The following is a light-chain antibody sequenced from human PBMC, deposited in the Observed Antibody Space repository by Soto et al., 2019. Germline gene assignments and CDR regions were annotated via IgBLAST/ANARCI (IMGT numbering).Light chain of an antibody. Sequence: DIQMTQSPSTLSASVGDRVTITCRASQSISSWVAWYQQKPGKAPKLLIYDASSLESGVPSRFSGRGSGTKFAITISSLQPDDFATDYCQQYNSYWTFGQGTKVEIK. V-gene: IGKV1-5*01. J-gene: IGKJ1*01. CDR2: DAS. CDR3: QQYNSYWT. CDR1: QSISSW.